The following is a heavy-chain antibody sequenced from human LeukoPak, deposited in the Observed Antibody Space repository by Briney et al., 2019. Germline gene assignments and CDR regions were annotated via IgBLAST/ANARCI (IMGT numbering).Heavy chain of an antibody. D-gene: IGHD2-2*01. CDR3: ATSSNAPGNH. V-gene: IGHV3-21*01. CDR2: ISSSSSYI. CDR1: GFTFGSYS. J-gene: IGHJ5*02. Sequence: GGSLRLSCAASGFTFGSYSMNWVRQAPGKGLEWVSSISSSSSYIYYADSVKGRFTISRDNAKNSLYLQMNSLRAEDTAVYYCATSSNAPGNHWGQGTLVTVSS.